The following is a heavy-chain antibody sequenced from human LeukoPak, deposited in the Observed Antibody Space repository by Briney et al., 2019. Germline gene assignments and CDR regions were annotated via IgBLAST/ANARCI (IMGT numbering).Heavy chain of an antibody. CDR3: ARTYDSSGYYYSYYFDY. V-gene: IGHV3-48*03. Sequence: GGTLRLSCAAYGLTLSSYERNWARQATGKGVEWVSYISRSGSTIYYGGSLKCPFTISRANAKNSLYLQMNSLSAEDTAFYYCARTYDSSGYYYSYYFDYWGQGTLVTVSS. CDR1: GLTLSSYE. J-gene: IGHJ4*02. D-gene: IGHD3-22*01. CDR2: ISRSGSTI.